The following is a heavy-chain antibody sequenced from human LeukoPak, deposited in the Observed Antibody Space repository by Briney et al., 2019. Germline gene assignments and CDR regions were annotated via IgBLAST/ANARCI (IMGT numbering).Heavy chain of an antibody. CDR2: IIPIFGTA. Sequence: SVKVSCKASGYTFTSYAISWVRQAPGQGLEWMGGIIPIFGTANYAQKFQGRVTITTDESTSTAYMELSSLRSEDTAVYYCASGVVDYYDSSGYPHYYYYYYMDVWGKGTTVTVSS. D-gene: IGHD3-22*01. V-gene: IGHV1-69*05. CDR1: GYTFTSYA. CDR3: ASGVVDYYDSSGYPHYYYYYYMDV. J-gene: IGHJ6*03.